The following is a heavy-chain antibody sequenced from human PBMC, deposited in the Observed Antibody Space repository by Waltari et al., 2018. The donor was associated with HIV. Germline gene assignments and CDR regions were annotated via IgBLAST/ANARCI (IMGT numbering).Heavy chain of an antibody. Sequence: QVQLQESGPGLVKPSQTLSLTCTVSGGSISSGSYYWSWLRQPAGTGLEWIGRIYTSGSTNYNPSLKSRVTISVDTSKNQFSLKLSSVTAADTAVYYCARTYCSSTSCYGGANWFDPWGQGTLVTVSS. CDR3: ARTYCSSTSCYGGANWFDP. D-gene: IGHD2-2*01. CDR1: GGSISSGSYY. CDR2: IYTSGST. V-gene: IGHV4-61*02. J-gene: IGHJ5*02.